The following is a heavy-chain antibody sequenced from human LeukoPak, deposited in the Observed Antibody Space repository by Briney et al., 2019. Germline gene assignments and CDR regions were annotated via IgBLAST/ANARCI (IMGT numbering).Heavy chain of an antibody. CDR1: GITISSHA. J-gene: IGHJ4*02. Sequence: GGSLRLSCAASGITISSHAMHWVRQAPGKGLEWVSSISSSSSYIYYADSVKGRFTISRDNAKNSLYLQMNSLRAEDTAVYYCARDLGVYCGGDCPLDYWGQGTLVTVSS. CDR3: ARDLGVYCGGDCPLDY. D-gene: IGHD2-21*02. V-gene: IGHV3-21*01. CDR2: ISSSSSYI.